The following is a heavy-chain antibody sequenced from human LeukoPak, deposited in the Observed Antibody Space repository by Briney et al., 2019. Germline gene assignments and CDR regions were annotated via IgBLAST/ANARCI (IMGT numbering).Heavy chain of an antibody. V-gene: IGHV4-59*01. Sequence: SETLSLTCTVSGGSISGYYWSWIRQPPGKGLEWIGFIYYSGSTDYNPSLKSRVTISVDTSKNQFSLKLSSVTAADTAVYYCARGQLVGVTGYYFDYWGQGTLVTVSS. CDR3: ARGQLVGVTGYYFDY. CDR2: IYYSGST. J-gene: IGHJ4*02. D-gene: IGHD1-26*01. CDR1: GGSISGYY.